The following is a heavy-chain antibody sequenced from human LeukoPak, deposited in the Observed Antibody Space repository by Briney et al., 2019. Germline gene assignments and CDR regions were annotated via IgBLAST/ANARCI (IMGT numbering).Heavy chain of an antibody. V-gene: IGHV3-9*01. J-gene: IGHJ4*02. CDR3: AKDVYSYGRFFDY. CDR2: ISWNSGSI. D-gene: IGHD5-18*01. CDR1: GFTFDDYA. Sequence: GRSQRLSCAASGFTFDDYAMHWVRQAPGKGLEWVSGISWNSGSIGYADSVKGRFTISRDNAKNSLYLQMNSLRAEDTALYYCAKDVYSYGRFFDYWGQGTLVTVSS.